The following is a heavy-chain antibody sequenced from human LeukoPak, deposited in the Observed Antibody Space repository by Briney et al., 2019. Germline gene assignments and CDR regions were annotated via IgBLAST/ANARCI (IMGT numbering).Heavy chain of an antibody. CDR1: GFTFDNYA. J-gene: IGHJ4*02. CDR2: ISGSGGST. D-gene: IGHD3-22*01. CDR3: ARPDYYDSGGYYY. V-gene: IGHV3-23*01. Sequence: GGSLRLSCAASGFTFDNYAMTWVRQAPGKGLEWISSISGSGGSTYHADSVKGRFTISRDNSKNTLFLQMNSLRAEDTAVYYCARPDYYDSGGYYYWGQGTLVTVSS.